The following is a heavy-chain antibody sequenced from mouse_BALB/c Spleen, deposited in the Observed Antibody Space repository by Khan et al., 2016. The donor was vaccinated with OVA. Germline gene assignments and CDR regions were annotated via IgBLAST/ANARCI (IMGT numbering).Heavy chain of an antibody. CDR2: ISDGSNTI. D-gene: IGHD2-3*01. CDR3: ARTGYYFFDY. CDR1: GFTFSGFG. Sequence: EVELVESGGGLVQTGGSRKLSCAASGFTFSGFGMHWVRQTPEKGLEWVAYISDGSNTIYYADTVKGRSTISRDNPKNTLVLQMTRLRSEATAMYYWARTGYYFFDYWGQGTTLTVSS. J-gene: IGHJ2*01. V-gene: IGHV5-17*02.